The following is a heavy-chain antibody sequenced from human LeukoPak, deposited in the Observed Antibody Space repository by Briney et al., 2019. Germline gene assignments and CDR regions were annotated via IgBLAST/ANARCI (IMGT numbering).Heavy chain of an antibody. CDR2: IYPGDSDT. CDR3: ERLGFSSTSCYP. Sequence: GESLKISCKGPGSSFTSYWIGWVRQMPGKGLEWMGIIYPGDSDTRYSPSFQGQVTISAEKSISNPFLQWSSLQASDTALYYCERLGFSSTSCYPWGQGTLVTVSS. D-gene: IGHD2-2*01. J-gene: IGHJ5*02. CDR1: GSSFTSYW. V-gene: IGHV5-51*01.